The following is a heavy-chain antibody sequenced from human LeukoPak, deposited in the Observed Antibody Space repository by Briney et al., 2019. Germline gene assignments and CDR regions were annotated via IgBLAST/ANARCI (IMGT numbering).Heavy chain of an antibody. D-gene: IGHD3-22*01. J-gene: IGHJ6*02. V-gene: IGHV4-59*12. CDR3: ARGARYYDSSGYYPYYYYGMDV. Sequence: SSETLSLTCTVSGGSISSYYWSWIRQPPGKGLEWIGYIYYSGSTNYNPSLKSRVTISVDTSKNQFSLKLSSVTAADTAVYYCARGARYYDSSGYYPYYYYGMDVWGQGTTVTVSS. CDR2: IYYSGST. CDR1: GGSISSYY.